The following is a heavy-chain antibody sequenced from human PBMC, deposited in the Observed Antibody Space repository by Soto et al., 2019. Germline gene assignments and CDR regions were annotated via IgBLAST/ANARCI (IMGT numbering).Heavy chain of an antibody. Sequence: SETLSLTCTVSGGSISPYYWSWLRQSPGKGLEWIGEINHSGSTNYNPSLKSRVTISVDTSKNQFSLKLSSVTAADTAVYYCATLYYDILTGYSPVDYWGQGTLVTVSS. CDR2: INHSGST. J-gene: IGHJ4*02. V-gene: IGHV4-34*01. D-gene: IGHD3-9*01. CDR3: ATLYYDILTGYSPVDY. CDR1: GGSISPYY.